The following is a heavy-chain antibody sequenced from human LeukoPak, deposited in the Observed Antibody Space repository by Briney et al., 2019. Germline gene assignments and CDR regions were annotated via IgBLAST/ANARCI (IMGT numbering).Heavy chain of an antibody. Sequence: SETLSLTCAVSSGSMSSYYWSWIRQHPGKGLEWIGYIYYTGVTNYSPSLKRRLTISLDTAMKQFSLNLRSVTAADTAMYYCARGGSGYPLDYWGQGTLVTVSS. D-gene: IGHD3-22*01. V-gene: IGHV4-59*01. J-gene: IGHJ4*02. CDR3: ARGGSGYPLDY. CDR2: IYYTGVT. CDR1: SGSMSSYY.